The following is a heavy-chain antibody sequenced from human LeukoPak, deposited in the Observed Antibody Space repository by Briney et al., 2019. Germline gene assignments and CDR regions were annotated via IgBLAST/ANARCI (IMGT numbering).Heavy chain of an antibody. J-gene: IGHJ4*02. CDR1: GVSFNDYY. Sequence: PSEPLSLTYAVSGVSFNDYYWSWVPQTPGKGLEWSGEINHSGYTNDSPSLKSRDTLSIDMSRKLFTLSLMSVTVADTDFCYCTGIATRLDYWGQGTLVTVSS. D-gene: IGHD5-12*01. V-gene: IGHV4-34*01. CDR3: TGIATRLDY. CDR2: INHSGYT.